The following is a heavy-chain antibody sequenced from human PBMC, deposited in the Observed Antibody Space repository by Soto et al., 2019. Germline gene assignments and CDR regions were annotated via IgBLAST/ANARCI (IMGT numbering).Heavy chain of an antibody. J-gene: IGHJ5*02. V-gene: IGHV3-23*01. Sequence: GGSLRLSCAASGFTFSSYAMSWVRQAPEKGLEWVSAISGSGGSTYYADSVKGRFTISRDNSKNTLYLQMNSLRAEDTAVYYCAKDRDSSSWYGWFDPWGQGTLVTVSS. D-gene: IGHD6-13*01. CDR1: GFTFSSYA. CDR3: AKDRDSSSWYGWFDP. CDR2: ISGSGGST.